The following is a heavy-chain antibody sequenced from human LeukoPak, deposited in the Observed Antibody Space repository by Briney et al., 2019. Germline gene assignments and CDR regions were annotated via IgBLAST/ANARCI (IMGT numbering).Heavy chain of an antibody. CDR1: GATFISYA. D-gene: IGHD2-2*02. CDR3: ARDYCSSTSCYKFRVYNWFDP. Sequence: SVKVSCKASGATFISYAISWVRQAPGQGLEWMGGIIPIFGTANYAQKFQGRVTITADESTSTAYMELSSLRSEDTAVYYCARDYCSSTSCYKFRVYNWFDPWGQGTLVTVSS. V-gene: IGHV1-69*13. J-gene: IGHJ5*02. CDR2: IIPIFGTA.